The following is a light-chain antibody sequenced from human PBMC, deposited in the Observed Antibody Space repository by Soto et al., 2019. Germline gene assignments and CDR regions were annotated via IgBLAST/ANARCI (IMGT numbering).Light chain of an antibody. J-gene: IGKJ4*01. V-gene: IGKV1-5*01. Sequence: DIQMTQSPSTLSASVGDRVTITCRASQSISSWLPWYQQKPGKAPKLLIYDASSLESGVPSRFSGSGSGTEFTLTISSLQPDDFATYYCQQFQGTFGGGTKVEIK. CDR3: QQFQGT. CDR2: DAS. CDR1: QSISSW.